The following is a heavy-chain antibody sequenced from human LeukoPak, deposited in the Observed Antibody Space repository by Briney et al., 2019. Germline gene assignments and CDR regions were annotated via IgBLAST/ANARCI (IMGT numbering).Heavy chain of an antibody. Sequence: VASVKVSCKASGGTFSSYAISWVRQAPGQGLEWMGGIIPIFGTANYAQKFQGRVTITADESTSTAYMELSSLRSEDTAVYYCARALTRIQLWGPLSGDAFDIWGQGTMVTVSS. J-gene: IGHJ3*02. CDR1: GGTFSSYA. CDR3: ARALTRIQLWGPLSGDAFDI. D-gene: IGHD5-18*01. CDR2: IIPIFGTA. V-gene: IGHV1-69*13.